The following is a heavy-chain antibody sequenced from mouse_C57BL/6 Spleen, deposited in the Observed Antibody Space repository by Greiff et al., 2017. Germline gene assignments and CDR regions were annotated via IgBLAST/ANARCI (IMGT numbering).Heavy chain of an antibody. CDR1: GYTFTSYW. Sequence: QVQLQQPGAELVKPGASVKLSCKASGYTFTSYWMQWVKQRPGQGLEWIGEIDPSDSYTNYNQKFKGKATLTVDTSSSTAYMQLSSLTSEDSAVYYCARRGTTAMDYWGQGTSVTVSS. CDR3: ARRGTTAMDY. V-gene: IGHV1-50*01. D-gene: IGHD1-1*01. CDR2: IDPSDSYT. J-gene: IGHJ4*01.